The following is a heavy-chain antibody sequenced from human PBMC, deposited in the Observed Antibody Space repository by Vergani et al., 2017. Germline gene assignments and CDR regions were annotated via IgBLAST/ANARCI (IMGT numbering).Heavy chain of an antibody. D-gene: IGHD7-27*01. V-gene: IGHV2-70*04. CDR2: IDWDVDK. Sequence: QVTLKESGPALVKPTQTLTLTCMFSGFSPCTSVMRVSWIRQPPGKALEWLARIDWDVDKFYLTSLTTRLTISKDTSKNQVVLTMTNIDPVDTATYYCARSTLWGSTGLDYWSQRSLVTVSS. J-gene: IGHJ4*02. CDR1: GFSPCTSVMR. CDR3: ARSTLWGSTGLDY.